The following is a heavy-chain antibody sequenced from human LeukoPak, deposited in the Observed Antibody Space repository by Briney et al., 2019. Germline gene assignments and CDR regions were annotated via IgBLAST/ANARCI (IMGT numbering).Heavy chain of an antibody. J-gene: IGHJ4*01. Sequence: GGSLRLSCAASGFTFSSYAMSWVRQAPGEGLEWVSGIRGSGDITYYADSVKGRFTISRDNFKNTLSLQMNSLRAEDTAVYYCAKTRIVCTSVSCPGGGFDYWGHGTLVTVSS. CDR2: IRGSGDIT. CDR1: GFTFSSYA. D-gene: IGHD2-2*01. CDR3: AKTRIVCTSVSCPGGGFDY. V-gene: IGHV3-23*01.